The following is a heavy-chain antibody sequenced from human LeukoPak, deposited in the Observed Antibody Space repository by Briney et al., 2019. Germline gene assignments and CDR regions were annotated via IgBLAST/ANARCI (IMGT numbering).Heavy chain of an antibody. CDR3: ARHPLLEWLVNWFDP. CDR1: GGTFSSYA. Sequence: GASVKVSCKASGGTFSSYAISWVRQAPGQGLEWMGGIIPIFGTANYAQKFQGRVTITADESTSTAYMELSSLRSEDTAVYYCARHPLLEWLVNWFDPWGQGTLVTVSS. V-gene: IGHV1-69*13. D-gene: IGHD3-3*01. J-gene: IGHJ5*02. CDR2: IIPIFGTA.